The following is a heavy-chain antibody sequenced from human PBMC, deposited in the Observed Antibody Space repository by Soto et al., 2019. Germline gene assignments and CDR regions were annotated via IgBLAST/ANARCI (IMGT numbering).Heavy chain of an antibody. CDR2: IYYSGST. CDR1: GGSISSYY. Sequence: PSETLSLTCTVSGGSISSYYWSWIRQPPGKGLEWIGYIYYSGSTNYNPSLKSRVTISVDTSKNQFSLKLSSVTAADTAVYYCARLYYDILTGSQTFDYWGQGTLVTLSS. V-gene: IGHV4-59*01. CDR3: ARLYYDILTGSQTFDY. J-gene: IGHJ4*02. D-gene: IGHD3-9*01.